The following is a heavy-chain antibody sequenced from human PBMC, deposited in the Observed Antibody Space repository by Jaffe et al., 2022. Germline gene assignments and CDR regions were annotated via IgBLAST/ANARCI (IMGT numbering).Heavy chain of an antibody. J-gene: IGHJ3*02. CDR2: IRSKAYGGTT. D-gene: IGHD6-13*01. CDR3: TRDKVSRDSSSWYNLAGDDAFDI. CDR1: GFTFGDYA. V-gene: IGHV3-49*04. Sequence: EVQLVESGGGLVQPGRSLRLSCTASGFTFGDYAMSWVRQAPGKGLEWVGFIRSKAYGGTTEYAASVKGRFTISRDDSKSIAYLQMNSLKTEDTAVYYCTRDKVSRDSSSWYNLAGDDAFDIWGQGTMVTVSS.